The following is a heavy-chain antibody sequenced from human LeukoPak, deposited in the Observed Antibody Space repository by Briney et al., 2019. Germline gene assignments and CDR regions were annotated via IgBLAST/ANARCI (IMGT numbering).Heavy chain of an antibody. V-gene: IGHV3-21*01. D-gene: IGHD3-16*02. CDR2: ISSSSSYI. J-gene: IGHJ4*02. Sequence: GRSLGLSCAASGFTFSSYSMNWVRQAPGKGLEWVSSISSSSSYIYYADSVKGRFTISRDNAKNSLYLQMNSLRAEDTAVYYCARDSPSYDYVWGSYRPFDYWGQGTLVTVSS. CDR1: GFTFSSYS. CDR3: ARDSPSYDYVWGSYRPFDY.